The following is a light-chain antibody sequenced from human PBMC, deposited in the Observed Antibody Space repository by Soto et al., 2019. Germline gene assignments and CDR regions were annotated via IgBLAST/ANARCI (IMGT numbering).Light chain of an antibody. V-gene: IGLV2-14*01. CDR1: SSDVGSYDF. CDR2: EVS. J-gene: IGLJ1*01. Sequence: QSVLTQPASVSGSPGQSITMSCTGTSSDVGSYDFVSWYQQHPGKAPKLLIYEVSNRPSGVSARFSGSKSDNTASLTISGLQPADDADYFCSSYSSSTVRYVFGSGTKLTVL. CDR3: SSYSSSTVRYV.